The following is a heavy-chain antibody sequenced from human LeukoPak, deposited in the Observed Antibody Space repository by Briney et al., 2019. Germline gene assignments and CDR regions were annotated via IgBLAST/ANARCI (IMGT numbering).Heavy chain of an antibody. V-gene: IGHV4-38-2*02. CDR2: IYHSGST. CDR3: AREFVGATYYFDY. D-gene: IGHD1-26*01. CDR1: GYSISSGYY. Sequence: SETLSLTCTVSGYSISSGYYWGWIRQPPGKGLEWIGSIYHSGSTYYNPSLKSRVTISVDTTKNPFSLKLSSVTAADTAVYYCAREFVGATYYFDYWGQGTLVTVSS. J-gene: IGHJ4*02.